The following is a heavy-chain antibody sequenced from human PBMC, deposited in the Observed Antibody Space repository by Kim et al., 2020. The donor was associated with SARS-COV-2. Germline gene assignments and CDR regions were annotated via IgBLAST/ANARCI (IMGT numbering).Heavy chain of an antibody. J-gene: IGHJ4*02. V-gene: IGHV3-48*04. Sequence: GGSLRLSCAASGFTFSSYSMNWVRQAPGKGLEWVSYISSSSSTIYYADSVKGRFTISRDNAKNSLYLQMNSLRAEDTAVYYCARDLWIAAAGMVFGGQGTLVTVSS. CDR1: GFTFSSYS. CDR2: ISSSSSTI. CDR3: ARDLWIAAAGMVF. D-gene: IGHD6-13*01.